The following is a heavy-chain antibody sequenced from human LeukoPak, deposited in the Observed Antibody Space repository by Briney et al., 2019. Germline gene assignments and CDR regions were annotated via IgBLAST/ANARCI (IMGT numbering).Heavy chain of an antibody. D-gene: IGHD3-9*01. Sequence: SETLSLTCVVYGGSFSGYYWSWIRQPPGKGLEWIGEINHSGSTNYNPSLKSRVTISVDTSKNQFSLKLSSVTAADTAVYYCASLYYDILTGYDHNWFDPWGQGTLVTVSS. CDR1: GGSFSGYY. V-gene: IGHV4-34*01. CDR2: INHSGST. CDR3: ASLYYDILTGYDHNWFDP. J-gene: IGHJ5*02.